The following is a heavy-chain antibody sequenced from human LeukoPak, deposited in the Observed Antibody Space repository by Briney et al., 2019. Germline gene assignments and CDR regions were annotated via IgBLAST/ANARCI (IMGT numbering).Heavy chain of an antibody. CDR3: ARADRNYGDNDY. J-gene: IGHJ4*02. V-gene: IGHV3-33*01. CDR2: IWNDGSNE. Sequence: PGGSLRLSCAASGFSFSSYGMHWVRQTPGKGPEWVAVIWNDGSNENYADSVKGRFTISRDNAKNTLYLQMNSLRAEDTAVYYCARADRNYGDNDYWGQGTLVTVSS. D-gene: IGHD4-17*01. CDR1: GFSFSSYG.